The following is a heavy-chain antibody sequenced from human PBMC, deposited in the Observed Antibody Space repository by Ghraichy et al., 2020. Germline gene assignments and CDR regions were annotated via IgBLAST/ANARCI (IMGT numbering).Heavy chain of an antibody. V-gene: IGHV1-18*01. CDR3: AREYVGATNNNWFDP. CDR2: ISAYNGNT. Sequence: ASVKVSCKASGYTFTSYGISWVRQAPGQGLEWMGWISAYNGNTNYAQKLQGRVTMTTDTSTSTAYMELRSLRSDDTAVYYCAREYVGATNNNWFDPWGQGTLVTVSS. D-gene: IGHD1-26*01. J-gene: IGHJ5*02. CDR1: GYTFTSYG.